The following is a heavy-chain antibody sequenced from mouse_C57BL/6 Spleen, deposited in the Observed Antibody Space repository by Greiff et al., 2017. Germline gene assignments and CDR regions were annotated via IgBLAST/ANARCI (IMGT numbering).Heavy chain of an antibody. CDR2: IDPSDSET. V-gene: IGHV1-52*01. CDR1: GYTFTSYW. D-gene: IGHD3-1*01. Sequence: QVQLQQPGAELVRPGSSVKLSCKASGYTFTSYWMHWVKQRPIQGLEWIGNIDPSDSETHYNQKFKDKATLTVDKSSSTAYLQLSSLTSEDSTVYYCARLGAPYFDVWGTGTTVTVSS. J-gene: IGHJ1*03. CDR3: ARLGAPYFDV.